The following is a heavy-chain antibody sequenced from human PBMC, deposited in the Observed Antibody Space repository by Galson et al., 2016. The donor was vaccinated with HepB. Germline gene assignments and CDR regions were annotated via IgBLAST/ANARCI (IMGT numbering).Heavy chain of an antibody. Sequence: TLSLTCAVYGGSFRGYYWSWIRQPPGKGLEWIGEINHSGNTNYNPSLKSRVTISLDTSNNQFSLKLSSVTAADTAVYYCARGKLELRVSDYWGQGTLVTVSS. CDR2: INHSGNT. J-gene: IGHJ4*02. CDR1: GGSFRGYY. V-gene: IGHV4-34*01. CDR3: ARGKLELRVSDY. D-gene: IGHD1-7*01.